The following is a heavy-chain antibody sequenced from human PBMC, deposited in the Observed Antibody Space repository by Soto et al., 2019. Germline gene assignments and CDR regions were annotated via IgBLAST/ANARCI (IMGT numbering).Heavy chain of an antibody. CDR1: GDSVSSNGAC. V-gene: IGHV6-1*01. CDR3: ARVHCSAGTCLDGLDF. Sequence: SQTLSLTCVISGDSVSSNGACWNWIRQSPSRGLQWLGRIYYRSKWFHDYAASVERRMAINPYTSRNQFSLQLNYVTPEDTAVYYCARVHCSAGTCLDGLDFWGQGTTVTVSS. D-gene: IGHD2-15*01. CDR2: IYYRSKWFH. J-gene: IGHJ6*02.